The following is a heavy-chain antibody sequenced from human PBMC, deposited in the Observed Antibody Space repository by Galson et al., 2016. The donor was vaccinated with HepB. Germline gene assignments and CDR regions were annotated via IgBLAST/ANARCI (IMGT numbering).Heavy chain of an antibody. J-gene: IGHJ3*01. V-gene: IGHV5-51*01. CDR1: GFSFPNFW. Sequence: QSGAEVKKPGESLTISCEGSGFSFPNFWIGWVRQMPGAGLEWMGIIYPGDSDTRYSPSFQGRVTISVDKSLSTTYLQWSSLRASDTAMFYCVRQSGYTGYENDDLDLWGQGTMVTVSS. CDR3: VRQSGYTGYENDDLDL. CDR2: IYPGDSDT. D-gene: IGHD5-12*01.